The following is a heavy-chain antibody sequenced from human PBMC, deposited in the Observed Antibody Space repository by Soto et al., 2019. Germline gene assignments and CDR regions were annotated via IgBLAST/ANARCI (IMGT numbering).Heavy chain of an antibody. V-gene: IGHV1-69*13. CDR1: GGTFSSYA. J-gene: IGHJ4*02. Sequence: SVKVSCKASGGTFSSYAISWVRQAPGQGLEWMGGIIPIFGTANYAQKFQGRVTITADESTSTAYMELSSLRSEDTAVYYCATGLDTAMVKWPSDYWGQGTLVTVSS. CDR3: ATGLDTAMVKWPSDY. CDR2: IIPIFGTA. D-gene: IGHD5-18*01.